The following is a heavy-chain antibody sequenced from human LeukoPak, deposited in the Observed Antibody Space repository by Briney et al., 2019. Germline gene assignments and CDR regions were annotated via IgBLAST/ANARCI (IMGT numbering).Heavy chain of an antibody. Sequence: PGTSLRLSCAASGFTLTGYGMHWVRQAPGKGLEWVAVIWYDGNNKYHEDSVKGRFTISRDTSKNTLYLQMNSLRGDDTATYYCARDGLASIGLDMWGQGTVVTVSS. CDR3: ARDGLASIGLDM. J-gene: IGHJ3*02. D-gene: IGHD6-13*01. CDR1: GFTLTGYG. CDR2: IWYDGNNK. V-gene: IGHV3-33*01.